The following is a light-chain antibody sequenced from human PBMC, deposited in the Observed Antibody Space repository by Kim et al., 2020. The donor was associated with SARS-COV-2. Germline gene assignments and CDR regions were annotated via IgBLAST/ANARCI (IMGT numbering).Light chain of an antibody. Sequence: VTPGRTAGIAGSCDALPEKQTCWSQQRSGQAPLLVIYKDNESPSGIPGRFSGSSSGTTVTLTISGVEAEDDADYYCQSADGSGTYVFGTGTKVTVL. CDR2: KDN. CDR3: QSADGSGTYV. V-gene: IGLV3-25*03. CDR1: ALPEKQ. J-gene: IGLJ1*01.